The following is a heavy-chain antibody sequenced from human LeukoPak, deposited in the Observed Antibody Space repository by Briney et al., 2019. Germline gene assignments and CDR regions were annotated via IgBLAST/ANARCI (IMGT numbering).Heavy chain of an antibody. CDR2: ISYDGSNK. CDR3: ARDPYYYGSGSPPYFDY. Sequence: GGSLRLSCAASGFTFSSYAMHWVRQAPGKGLEWVAVISYDGSNKYYADSVKGRFTISRDNSKNTLYLQMNSLRAEDTAVYYCARDPYYYGSGSPPYFDYWGQGTLVTVSS. J-gene: IGHJ4*02. V-gene: IGHV3-30*04. D-gene: IGHD3-10*01. CDR1: GFTFSSYA.